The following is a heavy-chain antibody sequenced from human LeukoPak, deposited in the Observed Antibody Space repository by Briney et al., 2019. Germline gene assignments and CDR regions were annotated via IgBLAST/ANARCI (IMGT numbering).Heavy chain of an antibody. CDR1: GFTFDDYA. D-gene: IGHD6-13*01. V-gene: IGHV3-9*01. CDR2: ISWNSGSI. Sequence: GGSLRLSCAASGFTFDDYAMHWVRQAPGKGLEWVSGISWNSGSIGYADSVKGRFTISRDNAKNSLYLQMNSLRAEDTALYYCAKDKHSSSNYYYYYYGMDVWGQGTTVTVSS. J-gene: IGHJ6*02. CDR3: AKDKHSSSNYYYYYYGMDV.